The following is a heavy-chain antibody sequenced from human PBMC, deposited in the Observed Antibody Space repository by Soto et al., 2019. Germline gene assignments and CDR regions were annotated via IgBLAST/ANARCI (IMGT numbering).Heavy chain of an antibody. CDR2: INAGNGNT. Sequence: ASVKVSCKASGYTFTSSAMHWVRQAPGQRLEWMGWINAGNGNTKYSQKFQGRVTITRDTSASTAYMELSSLRSEDTAVYYCARSITRYRSSLDYHYGMDVWGQGTPVTVSS. J-gene: IGHJ6*02. D-gene: IGHD6-13*01. CDR1: GYTFTSSA. V-gene: IGHV1-3*01. CDR3: ARSITRYRSSLDYHYGMDV.